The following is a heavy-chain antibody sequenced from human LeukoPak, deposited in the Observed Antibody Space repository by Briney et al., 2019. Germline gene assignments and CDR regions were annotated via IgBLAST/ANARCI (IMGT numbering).Heavy chain of an antibody. CDR2: INHSGST. CDR3: ARGSYCSSTSCSTHYYYYYMDV. V-gene: IGHV4-34*01. D-gene: IGHD2-2*01. CDR1: GGSFSGYY. J-gene: IGHJ6*03. Sequence: SETLSLTCAVYGGSFSGYYWSWIRQPPGKGLEWIGEINHSGSTNYNPSLKSRVTISVDTSKNQFSLKLSSVTAADTAVYYCARGSYCSSTSCSTHYYYYYMDVWGKGTTVTVSS.